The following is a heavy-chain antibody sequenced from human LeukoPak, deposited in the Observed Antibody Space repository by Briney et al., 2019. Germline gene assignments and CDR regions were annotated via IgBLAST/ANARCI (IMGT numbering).Heavy chain of an antibody. D-gene: IGHD2-15*01. Sequence: ASVKVSYKASGGTFSSYAISWVRQAPGQGLEWMGGIIPIFGTANYAQKFQGRVTITADESTSTAYMELSSLRSEDTAVYYCARGTGGSGPRDLNFDYWGQGTLVTVSS. J-gene: IGHJ4*02. CDR2: IIPIFGTA. V-gene: IGHV1-69*01. CDR1: GGTFSSYA. CDR3: ARGTGGSGPRDLNFDY.